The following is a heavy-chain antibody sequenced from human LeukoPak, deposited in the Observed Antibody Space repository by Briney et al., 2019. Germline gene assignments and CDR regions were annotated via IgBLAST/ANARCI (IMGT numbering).Heavy chain of an antibody. CDR1: GFTFSNYW. CDR3: ARDKMVGATKNDY. J-gene: IGHJ4*02. CDR2: IKQDGGEE. V-gene: IGHV3-7*03. D-gene: IGHD1-26*01. Sequence: PGGSLRLSCAASGFTFSNYWMSWVRQAPGKRLEWVANIKQDGGEEYYVDSVKGRFTISRDNAQNSLYLHMNSLRAEDTAVYYCARDKMVGATKNDYWGQGILVTVSS.